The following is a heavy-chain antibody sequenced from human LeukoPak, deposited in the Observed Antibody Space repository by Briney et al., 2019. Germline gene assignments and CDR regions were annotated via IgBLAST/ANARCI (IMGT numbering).Heavy chain of an antibody. CDR2: IYYSGST. Sequence: SETLSLTCTVSGGSISSYYWSWIRQPPGKGLEWLGYIYYSGSTNYNPSLKSRVTISVDTSKNQFSLKLSSVTAADTAVYYCARGLYYYDSSGLSDTSFDLWGRGTLVTVSS. J-gene: IGHJ2*01. CDR3: ARGLYYYDSSGLSDTSFDL. V-gene: IGHV4-59*01. D-gene: IGHD3-22*01. CDR1: GGSISSYY.